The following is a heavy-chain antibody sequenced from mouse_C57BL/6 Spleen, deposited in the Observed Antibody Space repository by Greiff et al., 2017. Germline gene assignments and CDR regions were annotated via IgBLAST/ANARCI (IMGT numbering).Heavy chain of an antibody. CDR3: AREGPYYYGSREFAY. D-gene: IGHD1-1*01. CDR2: IDPSDSET. Sequence: QVHVKQPGAELVRPGSSVKLSCKASGYTFTSYWMHWVKQRPIQGLEWIGNIDPSDSETHYNQKFKDKATLTVDKSSSTAYMQLSSLTSEDSAVYYCAREGPYYYGSREFAYWGQGTLVTVSA. V-gene: IGHV1-52*01. J-gene: IGHJ3*01. CDR1: GYTFTSYW.